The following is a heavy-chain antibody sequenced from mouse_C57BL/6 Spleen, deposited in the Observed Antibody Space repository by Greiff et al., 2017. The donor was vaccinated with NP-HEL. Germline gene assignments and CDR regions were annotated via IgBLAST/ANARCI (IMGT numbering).Heavy chain of an antibody. Sequence: VQLQQPGAELVKPGASVKVSCKASGYTFTSYWMHWVKQRPGQGLEWIGRIHPSASDTIYNQKFTGKATLPVDKSSSTAYMKLISLTSEDAAVYDCGIGVDYAMDYWGQGTSVTVSS. CDR2: IHPSASDT. J-gene: IGHJ4*01. CDR1: GYTFTSYW. V-gene: IGHV1-74*01. CDR3: GIGVDYAMDY.